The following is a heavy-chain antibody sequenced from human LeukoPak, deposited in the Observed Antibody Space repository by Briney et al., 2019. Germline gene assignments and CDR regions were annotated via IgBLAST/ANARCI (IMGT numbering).Heavy chain of an antibody. Sequence: SGPTLVKPTQTLMLTCTFSGFSLTTSGVGVGWIRQPPGKAPEWLARIHWDSDKRYRPSLRNRLNINKDTSKDQVVLTMTNMDPMDTATYYCAHSAGYSSDYYDYWGQGILVTVSS. J-gene: IGHJ4*02. CDR3: AHSAGYSSDYYDY. D-gene: IGHD6-25*01. V-gene: IGHV2-5*02. CDR1: GFSLTTSGVG. CDR2: IHWDSDK.